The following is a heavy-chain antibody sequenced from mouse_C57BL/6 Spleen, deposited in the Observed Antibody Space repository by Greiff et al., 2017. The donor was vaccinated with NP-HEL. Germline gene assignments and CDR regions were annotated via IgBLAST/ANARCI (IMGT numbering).Heavy chain of an antibody. J-gene: IGHJ2*01. V-gene: IGHV1-80*01. D-gene: IGHD1-1*01. Sequence: QVQLQQSGAELVKPGASVKISCKASGYAFSSYWMNWVKQRPGKGLEWIGQIYPGDGDTNYNGKFKGKATLTADKSSSTAYMQLSSLTSEDSAVYFCANNYGSSGAFDYWGQGTTLTVSS. CDR2: IYPGDGDT. CDR3: ANNYGSSGAFDY. CDR1: GYAFSSYW.